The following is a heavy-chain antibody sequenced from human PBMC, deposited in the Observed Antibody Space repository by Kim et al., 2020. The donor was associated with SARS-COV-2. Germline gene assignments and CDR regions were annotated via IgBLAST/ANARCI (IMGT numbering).Heavy chain of an antibody. CDR3: ARDRPARGSELEY. V-gene: IGHV1-3*01. CDR1: GYTFTSYF. CDR2: INAGNGDT. D-gene: IGHD3-10*01. Sequence: ASVKVSCKASGYTFTSYFVHWVRQAPGQRLEWMGWINAGNGDTKYSQKFQDRVTITRDTSASTVYMELNSLRSEDTAVYSCARDRPARGSELEYWGQGTLVTVSS. J-gene: IGHJ4*02.